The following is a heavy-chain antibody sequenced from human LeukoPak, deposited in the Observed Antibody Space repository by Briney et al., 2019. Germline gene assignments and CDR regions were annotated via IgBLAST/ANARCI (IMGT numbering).Heavy chain of an antibody. CDR2: IYYSGST. D-gene: IGHD3-10*01. V-gene: IGHV4-30-4*08. J-gene: IGHJ6*02. CDR3: ARRSGGSGSFYYYGMDV. Sequence: PSETLSLTCTVSGGSISSGDYYWSWIRQPPGKGLEWIGYIYYSGSTYYNPSLSSRLTISVDTSKNQFSLKLSSVTAADTAVYYCARRSGGSGSFYYYGMDVWGQGTTVTVSS. CDR1: GGSISSGDYY.